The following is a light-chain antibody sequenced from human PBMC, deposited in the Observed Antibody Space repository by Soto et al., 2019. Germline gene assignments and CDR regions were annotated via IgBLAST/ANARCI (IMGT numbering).Light chain of an antibody. CDR1: SSNIGNNY. CDR2: DNN. V-gene: IGLV1-51*01. CDR3: ATWDYSLTGEV. J-gene: IGLJ2*01. Sequence: PSVSAAPGQKVTISCSGSSSNIGNNYVSWYQQLPGTAPKLLIYDNNKRPSGIPDRFSGSKSGTSGTLDITGLQTGDEADYYCATWDYSLTGEVFGGGTKLTVL.